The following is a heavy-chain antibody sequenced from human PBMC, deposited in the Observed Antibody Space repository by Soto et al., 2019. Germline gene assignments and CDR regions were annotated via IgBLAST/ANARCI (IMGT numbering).Heavy chain of an antibody. Sequence: ASVKVSCKTAGYTFTSYGIGWLRQAPGQGLEWMGWISTYNGNTNYAQKLQGRVTMTTDTSTGTAYMELRSLRSDDTAVYYCARGQFCSGGTCYHRGWFDPWGQGTLVTVS. D-gene: IGHD2-15*01. CDR3: ARGQFCSGGTCYHRGWFDP. CDR2: ISTYNGNT. V-gene: IGHV1-18*01. CDR1: GYTFTSYG. J-gene: IGHJ5*02.